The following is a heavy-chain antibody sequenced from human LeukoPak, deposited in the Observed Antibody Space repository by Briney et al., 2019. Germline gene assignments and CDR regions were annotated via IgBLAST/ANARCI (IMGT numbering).Heavy chain of an antibody. CDR1: GGSISSYY. J-gene: IGHJ4*02. D-gene: IGHD1-26*01. CDR3: ARAHSGSSLVEF. V-gene: IGHV4-59*01. Sequence: SETLSLTCTVSGGSISSYYWSWIRQPPGKGLEWIGYISYSGSTNYNPSLKSRVTISVDTSKNQFSLNLSSVSAADTAVYYCARAHSGSSLVEFWGQGTPVTVSS. CDR2: ISYSGST.